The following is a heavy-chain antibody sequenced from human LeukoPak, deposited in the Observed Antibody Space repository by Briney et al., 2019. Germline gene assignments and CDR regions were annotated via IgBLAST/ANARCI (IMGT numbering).Heavy chain of an antibody. V-gene: IGHV4-4*02. CDR2: IYHSGSA. Sequence: PSETLSLTCAVYGGSFSSSNWWSWVRQPPGKGLEWIGQIYHSGSANYNPSLKSRVAISVDKSKNQFSLNLNSVTAADTAVYYCARAGQGYCTSASCYLSLDYWGQGTLVTVSS. CDR3: ARAGQGYCTSASCYLSLDY. J-gene: IGHJ4*02. D-gene: IGHD2-2*01. CDR1: GGSFSSSNW.